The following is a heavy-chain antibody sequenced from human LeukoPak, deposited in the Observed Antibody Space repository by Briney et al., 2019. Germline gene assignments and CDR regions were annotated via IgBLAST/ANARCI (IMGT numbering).Heavy chain of an antibody. Sequence: PGGSLRLSCAASGFTLSSYSMTWVRQAPGKGLEWVSSISSSSTNLFYADSVKGRFTISRDNAKNSLYLQMHSLRAEDTAVYYCARDYSSSWYKYAFDMWGQGTMVTVSS. D-gene: IGHD6-13*01. J-gene: IGHJ3*02. V-gene: IGHV3-21*01. CDR1: GFTLSSYS. CDR3: ARDYSSSWYKYAFDM. CDR2: ISSSSTNL.